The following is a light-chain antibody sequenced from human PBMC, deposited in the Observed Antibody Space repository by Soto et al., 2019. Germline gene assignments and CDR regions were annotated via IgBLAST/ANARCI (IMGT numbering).Light chain of an antibody. Sequence: QSVLTQPASVSGSPGQSITISCTGTSSDIGTYNLVSWYQQHPGKAPKLMIYEVNKRPSGVSDRFSGSKSGNTASLTISGLQAEDEAYYYCCSYAGSSTLYVFGTGTKITVL. CDR3: CSYAGSSTLYV. CDR2: EVN. J-gene: IGLJ1*01. V-gene: IGLV2-23*02. CDR1: SSDIGTYNL.